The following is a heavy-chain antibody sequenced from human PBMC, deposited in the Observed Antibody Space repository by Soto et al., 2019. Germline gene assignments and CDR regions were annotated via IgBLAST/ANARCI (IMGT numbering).Heavy chain of an antibody. CDR1: SGSISSSNW. CDR3: ARVRYSSSYFDY. V-gene: IGHV4-4*02. Sequence: TSETLSLTCAVSSGSISSSNWWCWVRQPPGKGLEWIGEVFHSGSTNYNPSLKSRVTISVDKSKNQFSLNLSSVTAADTAAYYCARVRYSSSYFDYWGRGTLVTVSS. J-gene: IGHJ4*02. CDR2: VFHSGST. D-gene: IGHD6-13*01.